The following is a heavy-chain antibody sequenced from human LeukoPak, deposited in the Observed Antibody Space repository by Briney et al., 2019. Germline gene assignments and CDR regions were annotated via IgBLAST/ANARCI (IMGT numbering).Heavy chain of an antibody. CDR2: ISSSGSTI. CDR1: GFTFSDYY. CDR3: ANTPQWLGYFGY. V-gene: IGHV3-11*01. Sequence: GGSLRLSCAASGFTFSDYYMSWIRQAPGKGLEWVSYISSSGSTIYYADSVKGRFTISRDNSKNTLYLQMNSLRAEDTAVYYCANTPQWLGYFGYWGQGTLVTVSS. D-gene: IGHD6-19*01. J-gene: IGHJ4*02.